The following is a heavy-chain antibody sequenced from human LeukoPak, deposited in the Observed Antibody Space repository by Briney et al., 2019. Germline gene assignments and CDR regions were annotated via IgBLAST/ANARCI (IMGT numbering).Heavy chain of an antibody. CDR2: ISSSGGYI. CDR3: ARRYCSSTNCYAFDY. J-gene: IGHJ4*02. CDR1: GFTFSDYS. D-gene: IGHD2-2*01. V-gene: IGHV3-21*01. Sequence: GGSLRLSCAASGFTFSDYSMNWVRQAPGKGLEGVSSISSSGGYIYYADSVKGRFTISRDNAKNSLYLQMNSLRAEDTAVYFCARRYCSSTNCYAFDYWGQGTLVTVSS.